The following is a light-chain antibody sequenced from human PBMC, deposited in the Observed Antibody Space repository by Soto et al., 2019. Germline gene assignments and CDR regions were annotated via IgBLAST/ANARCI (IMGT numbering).Light chain of an antibody. V-gene: IGKV3-20*01. CDR3: QQYGSSPYT. CDR1: QSVSSN. J-gene: IGKJ2*01. Sequence: EIVMTQSPATLSVSPGERATLSCRASQSVSSNLAWYQQKPGQAPRLLIYYASSRATGIPDRFSGSGSGTDSTLTIRRLEPEDFAVYYCQQYGSSPYTFGQGTKVDIK. CDR2: YAS.